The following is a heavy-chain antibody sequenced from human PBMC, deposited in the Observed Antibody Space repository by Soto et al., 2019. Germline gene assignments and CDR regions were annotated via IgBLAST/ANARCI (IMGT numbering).Heavy chain of an antibody. CDR1: GFTFSSYG. Sequence: QVQLVESGGGVVQPGRSLRLSCAASGFTFSSYGMHWVRQAPGKGLEWVAVISYDGSNKYYADSVKGRFTISRDNSKNTLYLQMNSLRAEDTAVYYCAKYSSIAGACDYWGQGTLVTVSS. D-gene: IGHD6-13*01. CDR3: AKYSSIAGACDY. V-gene: IGHV3-30*18. CDR2: ISYDGSNK. J-gene: IGHJ4*02.